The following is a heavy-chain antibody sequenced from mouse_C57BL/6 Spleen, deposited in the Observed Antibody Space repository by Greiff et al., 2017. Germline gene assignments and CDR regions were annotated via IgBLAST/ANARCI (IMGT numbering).Heavy chain of an antibody. CDR2: INPSNGGT. J-gene: IGHJ2*01. CDR1: GYTFTSYW. V-gene: IGHV1-53*01. CDR3: ARSTVSYYFDY. Sequence: QVHVKQSGTELVKPGASVKLSCKASGYTFTSYWMHWVKQRPGQGLEWIGNINPSNGGTNYNEKFKSKATLTVDKSSSTAYMQLSSLTSEDSAVYYCARSTVSYYFDYWGQGTTLTVSS. D-gene: IGHD1-1*01.